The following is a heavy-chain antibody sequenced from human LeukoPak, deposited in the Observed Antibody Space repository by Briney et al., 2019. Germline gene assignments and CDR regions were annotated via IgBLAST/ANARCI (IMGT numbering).Heavy chain of an antibody. V-gene: IGHV4-59*08. Sequence: PSETLSLTCTVSGGSISSYYWSWIRQPPGKGLEWIGYIYYSGSTNHNPSLKSRVTISVDTSKNQFSLKLSSVTAADTAVYYCARALYSSGWDYYFDYWGQGTLVTVSP. D-gene: IGHD6-19*01. CDR2: IYYSGST. CDR1: GGSISSYY. J-gene: IGHJ4*02. CDR3: ARALYSSGWDYYFDY.